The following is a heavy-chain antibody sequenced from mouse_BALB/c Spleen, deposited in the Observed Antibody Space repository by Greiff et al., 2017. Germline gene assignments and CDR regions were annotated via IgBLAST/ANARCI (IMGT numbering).Heavy chain of an antibody. D-gene: IGHD2-2*01. V-gene: IGHV5-6-5*01. J-gene: IGHJ4*01. CDR2: ISSGGST. CDR3: ARGGYPSYAMDY. Sequence: EVKLMESGGGLVKPGGSLKLSCAASGFTFSSYAMSWVRQTPEKRLEWVASISSGGSTYYPDSVKGRFTISRDNARNILYLQMSSLRSEDTAMYYCARGGYPSYAMDYWGQGTSVTVSS. CDR1: GFTFSSYA.